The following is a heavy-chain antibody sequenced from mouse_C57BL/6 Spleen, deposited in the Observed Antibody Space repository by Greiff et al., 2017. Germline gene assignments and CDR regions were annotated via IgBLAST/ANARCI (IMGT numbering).Heavy chain of an antibody. V-gene: IGHV1-54*01. CDR2: INPGSGGT. CDR1: GYAFTNYL. Sequence: QVQLQQSGAELVRPGTSVKVSCKASGYAFTNYLIEWVKQRPGQGLEWIGVINPGSGGTNYNEKFKGKATLTADKSSSTAYMPLSSLTSEDSAVYYGARRYYGSSLYYFDYWGQGTTLTVSS. J-gene: IGHJ2*01. CDR3: ARRYYGSSLYYFDY. D-gene: IGHD1-1*01.